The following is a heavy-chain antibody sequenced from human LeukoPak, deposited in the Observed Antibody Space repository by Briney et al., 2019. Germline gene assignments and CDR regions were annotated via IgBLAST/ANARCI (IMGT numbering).Heavy chain of an antibody. CDR1: GYTFTSYY. CDR2: INPSGGST. V-gene: IGHV1-46*03. J-gene: IGHJ4*02. D-gene: IGHD3-9*01. CDR3: ASSNYDILTGYAFDY. Sequence: GASAKVSCKASGYTFTSYYMHWVRQAPGQGLEWMGIINPSGGSTSYAQKFQGRVTMTRDTSTSTVYMELSSLRSEDTAVYYCASSNYDILTGYAFDYWGQGTLVTVSS.